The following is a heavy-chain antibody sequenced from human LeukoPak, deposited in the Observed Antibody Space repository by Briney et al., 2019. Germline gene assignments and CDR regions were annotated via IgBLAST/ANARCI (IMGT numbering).Heavy chain of an antibody. CDR2: VYYSGST. J-gene: IGHJ5*02. Sequence: PSMTLSLTCTISAGSIRNYYWTWFRQPPGKGLEWIGYVYYSGSTNYNPSLKSRATISMDTSKNQFSLKLSSVTAADTAIYYCARETLEGKFDPWGQGILVTVSS. V-gene: IGHV4-59*01. CDR1: AGSIRNYY. D-gene: IGHD1-1*01. CDR3: ARETLEGKFDP.